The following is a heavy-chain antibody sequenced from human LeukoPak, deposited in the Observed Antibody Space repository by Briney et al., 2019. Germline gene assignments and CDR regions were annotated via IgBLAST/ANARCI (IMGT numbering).Heavy chain of an antibody. V-gene: IGHV4-34*01. Sequence: SETLSLTCAVYGGSFSGYYWSWIRQPPRKGLEWIGEINHCGSTNYNPSLKSLVTISVDTSKNQFSLKPSYVTAADTAVYYCARGRSLRAAAMVDYWGQGTLVTVSS. J-gene: IGHJ4*02. D-gene: IGHD6-13*01. CDR2: INHCGST. CDR3: ARGRSLRAAAMVDY. CDR1: GGSFSGYY.